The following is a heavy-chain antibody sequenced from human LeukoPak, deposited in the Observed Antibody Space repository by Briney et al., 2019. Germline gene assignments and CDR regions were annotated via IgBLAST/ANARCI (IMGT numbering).Heavy chain of an antibody. CDR1: GDSVNSGGYY. D-gene: IGHD2-21*02. V-gene: IGHV4-31*11. CDR2: ISNSGTT. J-gene: IGHJ3*02. CDR3: ARDVVVTSSPDAFDI. Sequence: SETLSLTCAVSGDSVNSGGYYWTWIRHYPGKGLEGIGHISNSGTTSYNPSLRSRVSISVDTSYNHFSLTLTSVTAADTAVYYCARDVVVTSSPDAFDIWGQGTMVVVSS.